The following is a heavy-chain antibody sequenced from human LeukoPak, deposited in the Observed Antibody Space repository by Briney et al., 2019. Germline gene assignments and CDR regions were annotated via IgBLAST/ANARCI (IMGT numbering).Heavy chain of an antibody. D-gene: IGHD3-3*02. V-gene: IGHV3-21*01. J-gene: IGHJ4*02. Sequence: GGSLRLSCAASGFTFSSYSMNWVRQAPGKGLEWVSSISSSSSYIYYADSVKGRFTISRDNAKNSLYLQMNSLRAEDTAVYYCARSIFGVVIGVFDYWGQGTLVTVSS. CDR1: GFTFSSYS. CDR2: ISSSSSYI. CDR3: ARSIFGVVIGVFDY.